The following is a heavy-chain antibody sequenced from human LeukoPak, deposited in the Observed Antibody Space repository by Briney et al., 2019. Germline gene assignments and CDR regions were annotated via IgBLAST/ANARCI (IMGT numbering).Heavy chain of an antibody. Sequence: GASVKVSCKASGYTFTSYGINWVRQAPGQGLEWMGWISAYNGNTNYAQKLRGRVTMTTDTSTSTAYMELRSLRSDDTAVYYCARAVAGTTSRFDPWGQGTLVTVSS. V-gene: IGHV1-18*01. CDR2: ISAYNGNT. J-gene: IGHJ5*02. CDR3: ARAVAGTTSRFDP. CDR1: GYTFTSYG. D-gene: IGHD6-19*01.